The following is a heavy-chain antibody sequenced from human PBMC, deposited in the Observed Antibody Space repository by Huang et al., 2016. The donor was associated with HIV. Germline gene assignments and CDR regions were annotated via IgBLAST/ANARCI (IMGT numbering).Heavy chain of an antibody. Sequence: QVQLQQWGAGLLKPSETLSLTCAVYGGYFSGYYWSWSRQPPGKGLAWIGEINHSGSTNYNPSHKSRVTIAVDTSKNQFSLKLSSVTAADTAVYYCARILMYYNSSGYGFDYWGQGTLFTVSS. CDR1: GGYFSGYY. CDR3: ARILMYYNSSGYGFDY. D-gene: IGHD3-22*01. CDR2: INHSGST. J-gene: IGHJ4*02. V-gene: IGHV4-34*01.